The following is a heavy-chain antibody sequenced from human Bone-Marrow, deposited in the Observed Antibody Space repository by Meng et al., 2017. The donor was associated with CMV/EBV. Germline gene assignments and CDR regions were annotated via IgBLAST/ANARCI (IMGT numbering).Heavy chain of an antibody. J-gene: IGHJ4*02. V-gene: IGHV3-72*01. D-gene: IGHD1-26*01. CDR3: ARVASDGSYSFDY. CDR2: PRGKTNSYTT. Sequence: SGCRFSDHYIDWVRQAPGKGLEWVGRPRGKTNSYTTEYAASVKGRFTISRDDSRNSLFLQLNSLKTEDTGIYYCARVASDGSYSFDYWGQGTLVTVSS. CDR1: GCRFSDHY.